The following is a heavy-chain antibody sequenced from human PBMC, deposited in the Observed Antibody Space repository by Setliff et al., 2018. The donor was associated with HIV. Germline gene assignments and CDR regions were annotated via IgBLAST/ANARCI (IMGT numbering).Heavy chain of an antibody. J-gene: IGHJ4*02. V-gene: IGHV4-30-4*01. CDR3: ARARSDWYNVRPYYFDL. D-gene: IGHD6-19*01. CDR1: GASFVGDNH. Sequence: SETLSLTCTVYGASFVGDNHWSWIRQTPERGLEWIAYFMYTDIHYVNYLNYRNPSLASRLSISVDKSKNQFSLTLSSVTAADTAVYYCARARSDWYNVRPYYFDLWGQGTPVTVSS. CDR2: FMYTDIHYVNYLN.